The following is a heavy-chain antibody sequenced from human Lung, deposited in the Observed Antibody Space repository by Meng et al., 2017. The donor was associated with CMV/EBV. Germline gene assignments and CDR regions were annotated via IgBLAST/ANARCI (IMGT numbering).Heavy chain of an antibody. V-gene: IGHV2-26*01. CDR1: GFSLSNARMG. J-gene: IGHJ6*02. CDR3: ARAREDSSSFLYYYYGMDV. Sequence: SGPTLVKPTETLTLTCTVSGFSLSNARMGVSWIRQPPGKAMEWLAHIFSNDEKSYSTSLKSRLTISKDTTKSQVVLTMTNMDPVDTATSYCARAREDSSSFLYYYYGMDVWGQGTTVTVSS. D-gene: IGHD6-6*01. CDR2: IFSNDEK.